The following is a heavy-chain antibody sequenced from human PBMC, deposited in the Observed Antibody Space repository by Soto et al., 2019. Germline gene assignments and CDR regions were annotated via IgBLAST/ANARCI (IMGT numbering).Heavy chain of an antibody. D-gene: IGHD2-2*01. CDR2: IVVGSGNT. J-gene: IGHJ5*02. V-gene: IGHV1-58*02. CDR1: GFTFTSSA. CDR3: AADWDCSSTSCKNWFDP. Sequence: RASVKVSCKASGFTFTSSAMQWVRHARGQRLEWIGWIVVGSGNTNYAQKFQERVTITRDMSTSTAYMELSSLRSEDTAVYYCAADWDCSSTSCKNWFDPWGQGTLVTVS.